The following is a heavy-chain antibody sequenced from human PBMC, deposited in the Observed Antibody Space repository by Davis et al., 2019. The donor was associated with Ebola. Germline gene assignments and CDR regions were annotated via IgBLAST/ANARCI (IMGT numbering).Heavy chain of an antibody. D-gene: IGHD3-10*01. Sequence: SQTLSLTCAVYGGSFSGYYWSWIRQPPGKGLEWIGEINHSGSTNYNPSLKSRVTISVDTSKNQFSLKLSSVTAADTAVYYCARMNLVRNGMDVWGQGTTVTVSS. CDR1: GGSFSGYY. V-gene: IGHV4-34*01. CDR2: INHSGST. J-gene: IGHJ6*02. CDR3: ARMNLVRNGMDV.